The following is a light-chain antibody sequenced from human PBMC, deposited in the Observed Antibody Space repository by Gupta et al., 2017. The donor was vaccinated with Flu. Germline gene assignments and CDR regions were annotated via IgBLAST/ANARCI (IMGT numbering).Light chain of an antibody. V-gene: IGLV1-47*01. CDR1: VSNIGTFS. J-gene: IGLJ2*01. Sequence: QSVLTQPPSMSGTPGQRVTISCSVSVSNIGTFSVYWYQQVPGTAPKLLIFSTDHRPSGVPDRLSGSRAGTSASLTISGLRSEDEADYYCAAWDDSLSGVVFGGGTKLTVV. CDR3: AAWDDSLSGVV. CDR2: STD.